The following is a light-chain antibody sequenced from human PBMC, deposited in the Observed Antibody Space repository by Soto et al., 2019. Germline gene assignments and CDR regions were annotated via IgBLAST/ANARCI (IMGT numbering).Light chain of an antibody. CDR2: AAS. CDR3: QQYYSYPT. CDR1: QGISSY. V-gene: IGKV1-8*01. J-gene: IGKJ1*01. Sequence: IQMTQSPSTLSASVGDRVTITCRASQGISSYLAWYQQKPGKAPKLLIYAASTLQSGVPSRFSGSGSGTDFTLTISCLQSEDFATYYCQQYYSYPTFGQGTKVDIK.